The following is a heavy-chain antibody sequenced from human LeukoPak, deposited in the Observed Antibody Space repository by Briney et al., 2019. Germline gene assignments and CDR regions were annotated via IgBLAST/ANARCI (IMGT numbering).Heavy chain of an antibody. CDR3: ARVRSYSSGWYATDAFDI. Sequence: ASVKVSCKASGYTFTSYGISWVRQAPGQGLEWMGWISAYNGNTNYAQKLQGRVTMTTDTSTSTAYMELRSLRSDDTAVYYCARVRSYSSGWYATDAFDIWGQGTMVTVSS. CDR2: ISAYNGNT. CDR1: GYTFTSYG. D-gene: IGHD6-19*01. V-gene: IGHV1-18*01. J-gene: IGHJ3*02.